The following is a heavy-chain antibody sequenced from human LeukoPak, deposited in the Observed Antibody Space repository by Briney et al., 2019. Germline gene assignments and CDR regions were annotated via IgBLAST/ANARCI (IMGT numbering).Heavy chain of an antibody. CDR2: ISSKGDNI. CDR3: GRVRISAARGYMDV. CDR1: GFTFSSYA. Sequence: GGSLRLSCAGSGFTFSSYAIHWVRQAPGKGLEYVSTISSKGDNIFYANSVKVRFTISRDNSKNTVYLQMGNLRAEDMAVYYCGRVRISAARGYMDVWGKGTTVTVS. V-gene: IGHV3-64*01. J-gene: IGHJ6*03. D-gene: IGHD6-13*01.